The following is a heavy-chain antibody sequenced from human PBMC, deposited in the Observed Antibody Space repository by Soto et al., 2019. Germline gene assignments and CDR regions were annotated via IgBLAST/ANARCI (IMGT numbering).Heavy chain of an antibody. CDR1: GFTFSNYA. Sequence: QAGGSLRLSCAASGFTFSNYAMSWVRQAPGEGLEWVSGISGSGGSTFYADSVKGRFTISRDYSNNTLYLQMNSLRAEDTAVYYCARGNIPVLSAFDIWGQGTMVTVSS. CDR3: ARGNIPVLSAFDI. CDR2: ISGSGGST. V-gene: IGHV3-23*01. D-gene: IGHD2-21*01. J-gene: IGHJ3*02.